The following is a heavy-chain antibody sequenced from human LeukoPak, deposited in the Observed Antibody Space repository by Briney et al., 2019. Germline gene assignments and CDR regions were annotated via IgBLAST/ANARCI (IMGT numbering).Heavy chain of an antibody. Sequence: GGSLRLSCAASGFTFSSYEMNWVRQAPGKGLEWVSYISSSGSTIYYADSVKGRFTISRDNSKNSLYLQMNSLRTEDTALYYCALNCGLDYWGQGTLVTVSS. CDR2: ISSSGSTI. CDR3: ALNCGLDY. V-gene: IGHV3-48*03. CDR1: GFTFSSYE. D-gene: IGHD7-27*01. J-gene: IGHJ4*02.